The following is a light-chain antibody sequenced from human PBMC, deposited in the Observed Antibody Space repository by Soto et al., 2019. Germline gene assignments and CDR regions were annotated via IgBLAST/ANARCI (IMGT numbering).Light chain of an antibody. Sequence: EIVLTQSPGTLSLSPGERATLSCRASQSVSSSYLAWYQQKPGQAPRLLIYGASSRATGIPDRFSGSGSGTDFTLIISRLEPEDVAVYYCQQYGSSQTFGGGTKVEIK. CDR2: GAS. CDR1: QSVSSSY. V-gene: IGKV3-20*01. CDR3: QQYGSSQT. J-gene: IGKJ4*01.